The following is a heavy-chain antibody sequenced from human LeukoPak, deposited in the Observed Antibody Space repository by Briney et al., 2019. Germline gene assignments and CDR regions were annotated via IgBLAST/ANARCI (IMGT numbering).Heavy chain of an antibody. Sequence: GGSLRLSCAASGFTFSSYSMNWVRQAPGKGLEWVSSISSSSSYIYYADSVKGRFTISRDNAKNSLFLQMNSLRAEDTALYYCARGSGSFLDYWGQGTLVTLSS. J-gene: IGHJ4*02. CDR2: ISSSSSYI. CDR1: GFTFSSYS. V-gene: IGHV3-21*04. D-gene: IGHD1-26*01. CDR3: ARGSGSFLDY.